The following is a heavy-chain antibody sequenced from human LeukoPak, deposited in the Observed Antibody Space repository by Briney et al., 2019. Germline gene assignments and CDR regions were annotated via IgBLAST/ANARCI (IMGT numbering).Heavy chain of an antibody. V-gene: IGHV3-7*01. Sequence: GGSLRLSCAASGFTFSSYWVSWVRQAPGKGLEWVANIKQDGSEKYYVDSVKGRFTISRDNAKNSLYLQMNSLRAEDTALYYCTTLGYHLDSWGQGTLVTVSS. CDR2: IKQDGSEK. CDR3: TTLGYHLDS. D-gene: IGHD3-22*01. J-gene: IGHJ4*02. CDR1: GFTFSSYW.